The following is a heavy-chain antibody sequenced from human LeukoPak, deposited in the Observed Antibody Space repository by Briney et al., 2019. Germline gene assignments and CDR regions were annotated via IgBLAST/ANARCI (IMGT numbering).Heavy chain of an antibody. CDR2: ISEDGINK. V-gene: IGHV3-30*18. J-gene: IGHJ4*02. D-gene: IGHD1-14*01. CDR1: GFTFSNYG. CDR3: AKDRETTASGTFDY. Sequence: GGSLRLSCAASGFTFSNYGMHCVRQAPGKGLEWVAGISEDGINKYYADSVKGRFTTSRDNSNNTLFLQMNSLRAEDTAVYYCAKDRETTASGTFDYWGQGSLVTVSS.